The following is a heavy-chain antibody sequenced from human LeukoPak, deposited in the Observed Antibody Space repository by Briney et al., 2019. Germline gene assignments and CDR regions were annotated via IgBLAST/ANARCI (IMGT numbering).Heavy chain of an antibody. CDR1: GFTFSSNA. Sequence: GGSLRLSCAASGFTFSSNAMSWVGQAPGKGLEWVSAISGSGGSTYYADSVKGRLTIARDNSKNTLYLQMNSMRAEDTAVYYCANGAATTSYFGYWGQGTLVTVSS. V-gene: IGHV3-23*01. CDR3: ANGAATTSYFGY. D-gene: IGHD1-26*01. J-gene: IGHJ4*02. CDR2: ISGSGGST.